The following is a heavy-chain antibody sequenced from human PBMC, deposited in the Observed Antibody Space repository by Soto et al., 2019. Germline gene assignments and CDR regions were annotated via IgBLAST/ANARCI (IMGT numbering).Heavy chain of an antibody. Sequence: GESLKISCKGSGYSFTSYWISWVRQMPGKGLEWMGRIDPSDSYTNYSPSFQGHVTISADKSISTAYLQWSSLKASDTAMYYCARPPPYCGGDCGYFQHWGQGTLVTVSS. CDR1: GYSFTSYW. J-gene: IGHJ1*01. D-gene: IGHD2-21*02. CDR3: ARPPPYCGGDCGYFQH. V-gene: IGHV5-10-1*01. CDR2: IDPSDSYT.